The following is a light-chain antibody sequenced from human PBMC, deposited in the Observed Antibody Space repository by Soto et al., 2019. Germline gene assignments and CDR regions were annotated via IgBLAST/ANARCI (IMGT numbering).Light chain of an antibody. CDR1: QSLLHSNGYNY. V-gene: IGKV2-28*01. J-gene: IGKJ2*01. CDR2: LGS. CDR3: MQALQTPRT. Sequence: DIVMTQSPLSLPVTPGEPASISCRSSQSLLHSNGYNYLDWYLQKPGQSPQLLIYLGSNRASGVHDRFSGSASGTDFTLKISRVEAEDVGVYYCMQALQTPRTFGQGTKLEIK.